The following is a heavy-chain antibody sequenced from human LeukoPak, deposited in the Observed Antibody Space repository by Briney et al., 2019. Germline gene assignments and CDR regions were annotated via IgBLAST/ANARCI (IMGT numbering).Heavy chain of an antibody. CDR2: IIPIFGTA. CDR1: GGTFSSYA. CDR3: ARGDITMVPGVINPLDAFAI. J-gene: IGHJ3*02. D-gene: IGHD3-10*01. Sequence: SVNVSCKASGGTFSSYAISWVRQAPGQGLEWMGGIIPIFGTANYAQKFQGRVTITTDESTSTAYMELSSLRSEDTAVYYCARGDITMVPGVINPLDAFAIWGQGTMVTAS. V-gene: IGHV1-69*05.